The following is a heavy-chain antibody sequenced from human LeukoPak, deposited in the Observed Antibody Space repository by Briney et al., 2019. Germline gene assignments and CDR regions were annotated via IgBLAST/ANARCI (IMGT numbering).Heavy chain of an antibody. CDR1: GGSISSYY. CDR3: ARLPRYCSSTSCSGAY. V-gene: IGHV4-59*12. J-gene: IGHJ4*02. Sequence: SETLSLTCTVSGGSISSYYWSWIWQPPGKGLEWIGYIYYSGSTNYNPSLKSRVTISVDTSKNQFSLKLSSVTAADTAVYYCARLPRYCSSTSCSGAYWGQGTLVTVSS. D-gene: IGHD2-2*01. CDR2: IYYSGST.